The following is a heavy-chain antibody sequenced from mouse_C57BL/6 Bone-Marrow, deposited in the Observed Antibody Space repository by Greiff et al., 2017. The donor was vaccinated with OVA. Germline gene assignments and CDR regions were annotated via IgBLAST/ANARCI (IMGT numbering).Heavy chain of an antibody. CDR2: INPYNGGT. CDR1: GYTFTDYY. V-gene: IGHV1-19*01. J-gene: IGHJ1*03. Sequence: VHVKQSGPVLVKPGASVKMSCKASGYTFTDYYMNWVKQSHGKSLEWIGVINPYNGGTSYNQKFKGKATLTVDKSSSTAYMELNSLTSEDSAVYYCARGDTTVVWGTGTTVTVSS. CDR3: ARGDTTVV. D-gene: IGHD1-1*01.